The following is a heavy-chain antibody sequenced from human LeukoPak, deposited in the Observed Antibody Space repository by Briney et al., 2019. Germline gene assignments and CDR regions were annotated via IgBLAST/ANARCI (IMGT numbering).Heavy chain of an antibody. Sequence: GESLKISCKGSGYSFTSYWICWVRRMPGEGLEWMGIIYPGDSGTRYSPSFQGQVTISADKSISTAYLQWSSLKASDTAMYYCARTEGSRRNWFDPWGQGTLVTVSS. CDR2: IYPGDSGT. CDR1: GYSFTSYW. D-gene: IGHD6-13*01. J-gene: IGHJ5*02. CDR3: ARTEGSRRNWFDP. V-gene: IGHV5-51*01.